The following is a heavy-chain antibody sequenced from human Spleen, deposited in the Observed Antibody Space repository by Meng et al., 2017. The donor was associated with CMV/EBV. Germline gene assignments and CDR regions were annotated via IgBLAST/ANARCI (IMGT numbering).Heavy chain of an antibody. CDR3: ATSMTRAEGWLY. J-gene: IGHJ4*02. D-gene: IGHD5-12*01. CDR1: GVSMSGYY. CDR2: IYDTGST. Sequence: SETLSLTCTVSGVSMSGYYWSWIRQPPGKGLEWIGYIYDTGSTNYNPSLKSRVTISVDTSKNQFSLKLSSVTAADTAVYYCATSMTRAEGWLYWGQGTLVTVSS. V-gene: IGHV4-59*08.